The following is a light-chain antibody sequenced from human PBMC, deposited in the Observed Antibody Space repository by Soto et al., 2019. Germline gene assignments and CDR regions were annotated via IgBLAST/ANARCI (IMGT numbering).Light chain of an antibody. CDR1: QSITNY. J-gene: IGKJ5*01. Sequence: EIDLTQSPATLSLSPGERATLSCRASQSITNYLGWYQQKPGQAPRLLIYATSNRATGIPARFSGSGSGTDFTLTISSLEPEDFSVYYCQQRYSWPVTFGQGTRLEIK. CDR2: ATS. V-gene: IGKV3-11*01. CDR3: QQRYSWPVT.